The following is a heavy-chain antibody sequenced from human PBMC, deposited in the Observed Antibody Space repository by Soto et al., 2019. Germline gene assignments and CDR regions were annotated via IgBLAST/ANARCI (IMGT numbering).Heavy chain of an antibody. D-gene: IGHD3-10*01. Sequence: QITLKESGPTLVKPTQTLTLTCTFSGFSLSTSGVGVGWIRQPPGKALEWLALIYWDDDKRYSPSLKSRLTNTXXPXKXXVVLTMTNKDPVDTATYYCAHRLLWFGTGLSWFDPWGQGTLVTGSS. CDR2: IYWDDDK. V-gene: IGHV2-5*02. J-gene: IGHJ5*02. CDR1: GFSLSTSGVG. CDR3: AHRLLWFGTGLSWFDP.